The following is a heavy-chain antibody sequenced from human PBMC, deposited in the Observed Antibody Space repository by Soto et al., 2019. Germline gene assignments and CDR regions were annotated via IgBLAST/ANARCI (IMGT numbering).Heavy chain of an antibody. J-gene: IGHJ6*02. D-gene: IGHD3-3*02. CDR1: GGTFSSYA. CDR3: ARDNGRPQLGGNYYYITDV. Sequence: QVHLVQSGAEVKEPGSSVKVSCQASGGTFSSYALSWVRQAPGQGLEWMGGIIPLFRTPDYAQKFQGRVTITADESTSTAYMELSSLRSADTAMYYCARDNGRPQLGGNYYYITDVWGQGTTITVSS. V-gene: IGHV1-69*12. CDR2: IIPLFRTP.